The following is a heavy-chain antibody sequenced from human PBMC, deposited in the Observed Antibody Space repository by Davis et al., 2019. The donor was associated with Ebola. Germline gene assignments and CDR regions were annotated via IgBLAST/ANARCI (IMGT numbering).Heavy chain of an antibody. V-gene: IGHV1-69*13. Sequence: SVKVSCKASGGTFSSYAISWVRQAPGQGLEWMGGIIPIFGTANYAQKFQGRVTITADESTSTAYMELSNLRSEDTAVYYCARDLTVTEGYFDYWGQGTLVTVSS. CDR1: GGTFSSYA. J-gene: IGHJ4*02. CDR2: IIPIFGTA. CDR3: ARDLTVTEGYFDY. D-gene: IGHD4-17*01.